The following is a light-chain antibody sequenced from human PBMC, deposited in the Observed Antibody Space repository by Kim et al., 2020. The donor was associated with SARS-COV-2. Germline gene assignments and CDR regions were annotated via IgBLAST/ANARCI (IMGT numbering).Light chain of an antibody. J-gene: IGLJ3*02. CDR1: SSDVGGYNY. V-gene: IGLV2-14*01. CDR3: TSFTSSSTWV. Sequence: QSALTQPASVSGSPGHSITISCTGTSSDVGGYNYVSWYQQHPGKVPKLMIYEVTNRPSGVSNRFSGSKSGNTASLTISGLQAEDEADYYCTSFTSSSTWVFGGGTQLTVL. CDR2: EVT.